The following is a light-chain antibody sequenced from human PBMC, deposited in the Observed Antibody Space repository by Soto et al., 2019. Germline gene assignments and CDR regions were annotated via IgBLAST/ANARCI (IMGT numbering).Light chain of an antibody. CDR2: AAS. V-gene: IGKV1-27*01. CDR1: QGIRHY. CDR3: QKYSSGPV. J-gene: IGKJ3*01. Sequence: DIQMTQSPTSLSASVGDRVTITCRASQGIRHYVAWYQQKPGKAPKLLIYAASTLQSGVPSRFSGSGSGTDFSLTINSLQPEDVATYSCQKYSSGPVFGPGTKVEIK.